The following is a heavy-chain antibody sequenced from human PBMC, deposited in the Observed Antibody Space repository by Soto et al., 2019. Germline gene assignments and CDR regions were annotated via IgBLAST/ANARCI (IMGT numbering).Heavy chain of an antibody. J-gene: IGHJ4*02. V-gene: IGHV1-2*02. CDR2: INPNSGGT. Sequence: ASVKVSCKASGYTFTGYYMHWVRQAPGQGLEWMGWINPNSGGTNYAQKFQGRVTVTRDTSISTAYMELSRLRSDDTAVYYCARGIAVAGRAILLDYWGQGTLVTVSS. D-gene: IGHD6-19*01. CDR3: ARGIAVAGRAILLDY. CDR1: GYTFTGYY.